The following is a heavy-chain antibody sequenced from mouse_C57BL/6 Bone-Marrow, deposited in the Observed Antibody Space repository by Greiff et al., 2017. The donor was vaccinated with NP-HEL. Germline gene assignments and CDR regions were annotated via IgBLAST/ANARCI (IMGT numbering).Heavy chain of an antibody. CDR3: ARDAGDYGSLDY. D-gene: IGHD1-1*01. V-gene: IGHV5-4*01. CDR1: GFTFSSYA. J-gene: IGHJ2*01. Sequence: DVQLVESGGGLVKPGGSLKLSCAASGFTFSSYAMSWVRQTPEKRLEWVATISDGGSYTYYPDNVKGRFTISRDNAKNNLYLQMSHLKSEDTAMYYRARDAGDYGSLDYWGQGTTLTVSS. CDR2: ISDGGSYT.